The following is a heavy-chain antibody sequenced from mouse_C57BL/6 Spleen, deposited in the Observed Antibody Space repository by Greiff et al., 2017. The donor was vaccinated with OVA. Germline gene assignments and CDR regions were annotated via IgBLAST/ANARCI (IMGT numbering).Heavy chain of an antibody. Sequence: QVHVKQPGAELVKPGASVKMSCKASGYTFTSYWITWVKQRPGQGLEWIGDIYPGSGSTNYNEKFKSKATLTVDTSSSTAYMQLSSLTSEDSAVYYCAPELPIADYWGQGTTLTVSS. CDR3: APELPIADY. CDR2: IYPGSGST. D-gene: IGHD5-1*01. J-gene: IGHJ2*01. V-gene: IGHV1-55*01. CDR1: GYTFTSYW.